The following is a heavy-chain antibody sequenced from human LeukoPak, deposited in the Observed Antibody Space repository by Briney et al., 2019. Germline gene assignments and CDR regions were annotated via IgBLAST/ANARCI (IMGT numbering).Heavy chain of an antibody. Sequence: GGSLRLSCAASGFTFNNCVMNWVRQAPGQGLEWVSGISGSGGATYYADSVKGRFTISRDNSKNTLYLQMNSLRAEDTAIYYXXXXXXXXXXXXXIGNWDHQLAWGQGTLVTISS. CDR3: XXXXXXXXXXXXIGNWDHQLA. D-gene: IGHD2-2*01. CDR1: GFTFNNCV. J-gene: IGHJ5*02. CDR2: ISGSGGAT. V-gene: IGHV3-23*01.